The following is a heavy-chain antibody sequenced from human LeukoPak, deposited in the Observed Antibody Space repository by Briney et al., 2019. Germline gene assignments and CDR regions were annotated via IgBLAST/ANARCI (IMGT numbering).Heavy chain of an antibody. Sequence: PGGSLRLSCAASGFTFSSYSMNWVRQAPGKGLEWVSYISSSSSTIYYADSVEGRFTISRDNAKNSLYLQMNSLRAEDTAVYYCARAVLLWFGESPSDAFDIWGQGTMVTVSS. CDR1: GFTFSSYS. D-gene: IGHD3-10*01. V-gene: IGHV3-48*01. CDR2: ISSSSSTI. CDR3: ARAVLLWFGESPSDAFDI. J-gene: IGHJ3*02.